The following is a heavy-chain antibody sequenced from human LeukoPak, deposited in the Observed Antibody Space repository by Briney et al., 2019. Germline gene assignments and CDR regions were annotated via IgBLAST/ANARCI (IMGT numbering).Heavy chain of an antibody. CDR2: ISGNGGVT. J-gene: IGHJ4*02. D-gene: IGHD6-19*01. Sequence: PGGSLRLSCAASGFTFNNYALSWVRQAPGKGLEWVSAISGNGGVTYYADSVRGRFTISRDNSKNTLYLQMNSLRADDTAVYYCAKVSSGWFPFDYWGQGTQVTVSS. V-gene: IGHV3-23*01. CDR3: AKVSSGWFPFDY. CDR1: GFTFNNYA.